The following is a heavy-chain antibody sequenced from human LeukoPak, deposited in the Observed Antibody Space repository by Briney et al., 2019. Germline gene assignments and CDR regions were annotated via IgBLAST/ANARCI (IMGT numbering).Heavy chain of an antibody. Sequence: APVKVSCKVSGYTLTELSMHWVRQAPGKGLEWMGGFDPEDGETIYAQKFQGRVTMTEDTSTDTAYMELSSLRSEDTAVYYCATVRQARRPYGSGSLYDAFDIWGQGTMVTVSS. J-gene: IGHJ3*02. CDR3: ATVRQARRPYGSGSLYDAFDI. CDR1: GYTLTELS. CDR2: FDPEDGET. D-gene: IGHD3-10*01. V-gene: IGHV1-24*01.